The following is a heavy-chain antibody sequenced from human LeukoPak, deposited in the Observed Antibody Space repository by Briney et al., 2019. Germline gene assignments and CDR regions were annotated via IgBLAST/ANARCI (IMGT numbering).Heavy chain of an antibody. J-gene: IGHJ3*02. CDR1: GYTFTSYD. V-gene: IGHV1-8*03. Sequence: ASVKVSCKASGYTFTSYDINWVRQATGQGLEWMGWMNPNSGNTGYAQKFQGRVTITRNTSISTAYMELSSLRSEDTAVYYCAREAGSSGWYAPDIWGQGTVVTVSS. CDR3: AREAGSSGWYAPDI. CDR2: MNPNSGNT. D-gene: IGHD6-19*01.